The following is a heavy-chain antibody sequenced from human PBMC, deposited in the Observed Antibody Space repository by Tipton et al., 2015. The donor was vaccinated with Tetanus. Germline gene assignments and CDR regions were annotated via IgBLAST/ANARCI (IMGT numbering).Heavy chain of an antibody. CDR2: IYPGDSDT. Sequence: QLVQSGGEVKKPGESLKISCKGSGYIYNNYWIGWVRQKPGKGLEWMGIIYPGDSDTRYSPSFQGQVTISVDKSINPAYLQRSSLKASDTSMFYCARAHCTDGVCNFDFWGQGALVTVAS. J-gene: IGHJ4*02. D-gene: IGHD2-8*01. CDR3: ARAHCTDGVCNFDF. CDR1: GYIYNNYW. V-gene: IGHV5-51*01.